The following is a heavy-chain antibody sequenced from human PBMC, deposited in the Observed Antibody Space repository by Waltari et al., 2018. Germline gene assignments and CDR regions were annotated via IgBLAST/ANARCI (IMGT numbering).Heavy chain of an antibody. J-gene: IGHJ3*02. D-gene: IGHD1-26*01. CDR3: ASREEGATEREGYAFDI. CDR2: INHRGST. Sequence: QVQLQQWGAGLLKPSETLSLTCAVYGGSFSGYYWSWIRQPPGKGLEWIGEINHRGSTNYNPSLRSRVTISVDTSKNQFSLKLSSVTAADTAVYYCASREEGATEREGYAFDIWGQGTMVTVSS. V-gene: IGHV4-34*01. CDR1: GGSFSGYY.